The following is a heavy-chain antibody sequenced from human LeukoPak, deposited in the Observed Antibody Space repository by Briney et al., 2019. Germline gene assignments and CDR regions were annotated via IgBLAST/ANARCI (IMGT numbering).Heavy chain of an antibody. CDR1: GFTFSSYE. Sequence: GGSLRLSCAASGFTFSSYEMNWVRQAPGKGLEWVSYISSSGSIIYYADSVKGRFTISRDNAKNSLYLQMNSLRAEDTAVYYCARDPLPYYDILTGYYSQPHYFDYWGQGTLVTVSS. CDR2: ISSSGSII. CDR3: ARDPLPYYDILTGYYSQPHYFDY. V-gene: IGHV3-48*03. D-gene: IGHD3-9*01. J-gene: IGHJ4*02.